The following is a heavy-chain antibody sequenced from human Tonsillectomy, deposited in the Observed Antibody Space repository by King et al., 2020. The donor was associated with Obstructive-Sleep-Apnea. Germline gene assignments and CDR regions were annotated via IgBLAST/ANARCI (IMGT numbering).Heavy chain of an antibody. V-gene: IGHV3-9*01. CDR3: AKVRHFDWLSDGMDV. Sequence: VQLVESGGGLVQPGRSLRLSCAASGFTFDDYAMHWVRQAPGKGLEWVSGISWNSGSIGYADSVKGRFTISRDNAKNSLYLQMNSLRAEDTALYYCAKVRHFDWLSDGMDVWGQGTTVTVSS. CDR1: GFTFDDYA. CDR2: ISWNSGSI. D-gene: IGHD3-9*01. J-gene: IGHJ6*02.